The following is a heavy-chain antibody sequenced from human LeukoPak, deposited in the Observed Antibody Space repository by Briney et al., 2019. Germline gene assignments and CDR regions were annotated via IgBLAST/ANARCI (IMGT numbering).Heavy chain of an antibody. CDR3: TYYYDSSGYYGPLDY. CDR1: GYTFTGYY. J-gene: IGHJ4*02. V-gene: IGHV1-2*02. Sequence: ASVKVSCKASGYTFTGYYMHWVRQAPGQGLEWMGWINPNSGGTNYAQKFQGRVTMTRDTSISTAYMELSRLRSDDTAVYYCTYYYDSSGYYGPLDYWGQGTLVTVSS. CDR2: INPNSGGT. D-gene: IGHD3-22*01.